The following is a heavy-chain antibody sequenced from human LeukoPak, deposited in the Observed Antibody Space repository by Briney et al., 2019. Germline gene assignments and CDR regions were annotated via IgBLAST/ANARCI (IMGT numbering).Heavy chain of an antibody. D-gene: IGHD1-26*01. J-gene: IGHJ4*02. V-gene: IGHV3-53*04. CDR1: GFTVSSNC. Sequence: GGSLRLSCAASGFTVSSNCMSWVRQAPGKGLEWVSVIYSGGSTYYADSVKGRFTISRHNSKNTLYLQMNSLRAEDTAVYYCARVGATKYYFDYWGQGTLVTVPS. CDR3: ARVGATKYYFDY. CDR2: IYSGGST.